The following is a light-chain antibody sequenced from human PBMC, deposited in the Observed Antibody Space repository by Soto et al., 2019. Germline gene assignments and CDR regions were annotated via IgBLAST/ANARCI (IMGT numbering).Light chain of an antibody. Sequence: QSALTQPASVSGSPGQSIAISCTGTSSDVGSYNLVSWYQQHPGKAPKLMIYEVSKRPSGVSDRFSGCKSGNTASLTISGRQAEDEADYYCCSYAGDPYVFGTGTKLTVL. CDR3: CSYAGDPYV. J-gene: IGLJ1*01. V-gene: IGLV2-23*02. CDR1: SSDVGSYNL. CDR2: EVS.